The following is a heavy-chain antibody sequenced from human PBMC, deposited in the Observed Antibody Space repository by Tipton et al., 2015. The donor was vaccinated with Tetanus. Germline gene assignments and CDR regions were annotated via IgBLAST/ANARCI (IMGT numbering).Heavy chain of an antibody. Sequence: TLSLTCAVSGASVSSGSISGVNYYWAWIRQPPGKGLEWIGNIYDRGSTQYSPSLKSRVPISLDTSKNQFSLKLSSVTAADTAVYYCASPKIEWGSSAFDVWGQGTMVAVSS. D-gene: IGHD7-27*01. V-gene: IGHV4-39*01. CDR2: IYDRGST. CDR1: GASVSSGSISGVNYY. CDR3: ASPKIEWGSSAFDV. J-gene: IGHJ3*01.